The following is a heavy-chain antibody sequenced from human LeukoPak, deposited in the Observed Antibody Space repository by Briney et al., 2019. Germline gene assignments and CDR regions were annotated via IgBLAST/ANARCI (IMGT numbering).Heavy chain of an antibody. CDR3: ARCRFGSTSCYKAFWFDP. CDR1: GYTFTSYD. CDR2: MNPNSGNT. J-gene: IGHJ5*02. D-gene: IGHD2-2*02. Sequence: ASVKVSCKASGYTFTSYDINWVRQATGQGLEWMGWMNPNSGNTGYAQKFQGRVTITRNTSISTAHMELSSLRSEDTAVYYCARCRFGSTSCYKAFWFDPWGQGTLVTVSS. V-gene: IGHV1-8*03.